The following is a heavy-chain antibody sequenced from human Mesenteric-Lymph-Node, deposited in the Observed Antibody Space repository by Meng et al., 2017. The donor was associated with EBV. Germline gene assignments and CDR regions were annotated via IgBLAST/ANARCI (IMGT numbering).Heavy chain of an antibody. CDR2: ILPVFGTG. V-gene: IGHV1-69*06. CDR1: GDTFSHYA. CDR3: ATDRCSGGSCYSRFDP. J-gene: IGHJ5*02. D-gene: IGHD2-15*01. Sequence: QVQLVQSGAEVKKTGSSVKVSCKASGDTFSHYAFSWVRQALGQGLEWMGGILPVFGTGNYAQKFQGRVTITADKSTNTVYMELRSLRSEDTAVYYCATDRCSGGSCYSRFDPWGPGTMVTVS.